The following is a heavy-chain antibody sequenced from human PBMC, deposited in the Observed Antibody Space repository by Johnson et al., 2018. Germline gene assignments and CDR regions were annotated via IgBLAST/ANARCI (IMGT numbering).Heavy chain of an antibody. Sequence: QVQLVESGAEVKKPGASVRVSCKASGYTFTSFDINWVRQAPGQGLEWMGWMNPNSGNTGYAQKFQGRVTMTRNTSMGTAYIELSSLRSEETAVYYCARGAVRFLGWLHPPDVAFDIWGQGTRVPVSS. CDR2: MNPNSGNT. CDR3: ARGAVRFLGWLHPPDVAFDI. V-gene: IGHV1-8*01. J-gene: IGHJ3*02. CDR1: GYTFTSFD. D-gene: IGHD3-3*01.